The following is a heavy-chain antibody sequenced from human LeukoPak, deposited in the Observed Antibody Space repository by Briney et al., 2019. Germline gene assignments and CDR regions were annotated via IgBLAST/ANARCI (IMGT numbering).Heavy chain of an antibody. CDR1: GGSISSSSYY. CDR3: ARHVDSDEATIRMRYYYYYMDV. D-gene: IGHD5-12*01. V-gene: IGHV4-39*01. Sequence: SETLSLTCTVSGGSISSSSYYWGWIRQPPGKGLEWIGSIYYSGSTYYNPSLKSRVTISVDTSKNQFSLKLSSVTAADTAVYYCARHVDSDEATIRMRYYYYYMDVWGKGTTVTVSS. CDR2: IYYSGST. J-gene: IGHJ6*03.